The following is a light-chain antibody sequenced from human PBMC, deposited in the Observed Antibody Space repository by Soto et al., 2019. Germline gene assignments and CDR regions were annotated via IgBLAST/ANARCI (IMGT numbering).Light chain of an antibody. Sequence: EIVLTQSPGTLSLSPGERATLSCRASQSVSSSYLAWYQQKPGQTPRLLIYGASSRATGIPDRFSGSGSGTDFTLTISRLEPEDFAVYYFQQDDSSPWTFGQGTKGEIK. CDR3: QQDDSSPWT. J-gene: IGKJ1*01. V-gene: IGKV3-20*01. CDR2: GAS. CDR1: QSVSSSY.